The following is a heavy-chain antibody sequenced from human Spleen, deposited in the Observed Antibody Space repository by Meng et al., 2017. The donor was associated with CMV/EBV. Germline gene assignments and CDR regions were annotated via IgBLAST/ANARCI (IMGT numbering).Heavy chain of an antibody. CDR3: ARLRRDYYGSGKFDP. D-gene: IGHD3-10*01. Sequence: VDGGSFSDYYWSWIRQPPKKGLEWIGEINHSGSTNYNPSLKSRVTISVDTSKNQFSLKLSSVTAADTAMYYCARLRRDYYGSGKFDPWGQGTLVTVSS. CDR1: GGSFSDYY. V-gene: IGHV4-34*01. J-gene: IGHJ5*02. CDR2: INHSGST.